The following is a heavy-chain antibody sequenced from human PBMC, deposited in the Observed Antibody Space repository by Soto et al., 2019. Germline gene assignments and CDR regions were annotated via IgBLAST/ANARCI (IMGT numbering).Heavy chain of an antibody. Sequence: QVQLVQSGAEVKKPGASVKVSCKASGYTFTSYGISWVRQAPGQGLEWMGWISAYNGNTNYAQKLQGRVTMTTDTATSTAYMELRSLRSDDTAVYYCARDVIRYGDYEGVTYGMDVWGQGTTVTVSS. CDR2: ISAYNGNT. V-gene: IGHV1-18*01. CDR1: GYTFTSYG. J-gene: IGHJ6*02. D-gene: IGHD4-17*01. CDR3: ARDVIRYGDYEGVTYGMDV.